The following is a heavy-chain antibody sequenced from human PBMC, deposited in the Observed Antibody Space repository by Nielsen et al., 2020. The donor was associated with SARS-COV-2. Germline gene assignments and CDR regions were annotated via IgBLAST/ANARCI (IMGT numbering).Heavy chain of an antibody. CDR2: ISADGSAT. D-gene: IGHD6-19*01. J-gene: IGHJ4*02. CDR1: GFSFSGYV. Sequence: GESLKISCAASGFSFSGYVMNWVRQAPGKGLQWVSGISADGSATYYADSVKGRFSIFRDNSKDTLYLQMIRLRADDTAVYYCAKGPVAGRPYFFDYWGQGTLVSVSS. CDR3: AKGPVAGRPYFFDY. V-gene: IGHV3-23*01.